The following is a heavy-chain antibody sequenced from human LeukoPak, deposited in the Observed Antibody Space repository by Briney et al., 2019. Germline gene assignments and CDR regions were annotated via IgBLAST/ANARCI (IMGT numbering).Heavy chain of an antibody. CDR2: IYYSGST. D-gene: IGHD1-26*01. Sequence: ASETLSLTCTVYGGSISSYYWSWIRQPPGKGLEWIGYIYYSGSTNYNPSLKSRVTISVDTSKNQFSLKLSSVTAADTAVYYCARVSSYSWYFDLWGRGTLVTVSS. J-gene: IGHJ2*01. V-gene: IGHV4-59*01. CDR1: GGSISSYY. CDR3: ARVSSYSWYFDL.